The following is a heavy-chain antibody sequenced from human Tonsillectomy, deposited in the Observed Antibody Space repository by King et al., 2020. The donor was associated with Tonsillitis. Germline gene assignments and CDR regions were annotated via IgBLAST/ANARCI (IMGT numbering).Heavy chain of an antibody. CDR3: AGDFASGSQRYYYMDV. J-gene: IGHJ6*03. D-gene: IGHD1-26*01. V-gene: IGHV1-69*04. CDR2: IIPVLGVT. CDR1: GGTFSTCA. Sequence: QLVQSGGEVKKPGSSVKVSCKASGGTFSTCAASWVRQAPGQGLEWMGRIIPVLGVTYYAQNFQGRVTITADKSATTAYMELSGLTSEDTAVYYCAGDFASGSQRYYYMDVWGKGTTVTVSS.